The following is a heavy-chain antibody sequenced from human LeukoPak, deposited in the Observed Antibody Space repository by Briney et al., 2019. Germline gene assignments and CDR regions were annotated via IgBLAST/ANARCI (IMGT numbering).Heavy chain of an antibody. V-gene: IGHV4-59*01. Sequence: SETLSLTCTVSGGSISSYYWSWIRQPPGKGLEWIGYIYYSGSTNYNPSLKSRVTISVDTSKNQFSLKLSSVTAADTAVYYCARSIAVAGSPFDYWGQGTLVTVSS. J-gene: IGHJ4*02. CDR3: ARSIAVAGSPFDY. CDR2: IYYSGST. D-gene: IGHD6-19*01. CDR1: GGSISSYY.